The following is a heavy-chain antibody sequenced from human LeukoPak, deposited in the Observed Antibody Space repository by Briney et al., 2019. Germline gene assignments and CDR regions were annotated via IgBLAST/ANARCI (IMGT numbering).Heavy chain of an antibody. Sequence: GGSLRLSCAASGFTFSNYVMGWVRQAPGKGLEWVSVISDSGGTTYYADSVKGRFTISRDNSKNTLYLQMTSLRAEDTAVYYCAKDHFGYSSSSDFDYWGQGTLVTVSS. CDR1: GFTFSNYV. CDR2: ISDSGGTT. V-gene: IGHV3-23*01. J-gene: IGHJ4*02. CDR3: AKDHFGYSSSSDFDY. D-gene: IGHD2-2*01.